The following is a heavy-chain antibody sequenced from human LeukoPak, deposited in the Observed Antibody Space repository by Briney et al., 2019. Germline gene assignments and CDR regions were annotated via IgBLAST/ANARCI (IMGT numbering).Heavy chain of an antibody. CDR2: ISSSSNTI. Sequence: GVSLRLSCAASGFTFRSYAMTWVRQAPGKGLEWVAYISSSSNTIDSADSVKGRFTISRDNAKNSLYLQMNSLRAEDTAVYYCARARGYSYGYSDYWGQGTLVTVSS. J-gene: IGHJ4*02. D-gene: IGHD5-18*01. CDR3: ARARGYSYGYSDY. V-gene: IGHV3-48*01. CDR1: GFTFRSYA.